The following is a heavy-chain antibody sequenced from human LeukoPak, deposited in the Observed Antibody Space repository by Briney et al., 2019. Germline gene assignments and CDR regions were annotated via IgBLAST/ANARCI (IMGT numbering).Heavy chain of an antibody. CDR3: ARDAPYYYDSSIMYYFDY. J-gene: IGHJ4*02. CDR2: ISAYNGNT. D-gene: IGHD3-22*01. Sequence: ASVKVSCKTSGYTFSNYGISWVRQAPGQGLEWMGWISAYNGNTNYAQKLQGRVTMTTDTSTSTAYMELRSLRSDDTAVYYCARDAPYYYDSSIMYYFDYWGQGTLVTVSS. V-gene: IGHV1-18*01. CDR1: GYTFSNYG.